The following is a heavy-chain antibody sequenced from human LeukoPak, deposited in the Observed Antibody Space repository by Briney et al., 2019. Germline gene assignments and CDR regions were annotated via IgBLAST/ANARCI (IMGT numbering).Heavy chain of an antibody. V-gene: IGHV1-2*02. Sequence: ASVKVSCKASGYTLTGYYMHWVRQAPGQGLEWMGWINPNSGGTNYAQKFQGRVTMTRDTSISTAYMELRSLRSDDTAMYYCARMEMATAIFDYWGQGTLVTVSS. D-gene: IGHD5-24*01. CDR2: INPNSGGT. J-gene: IGHJ4*02. CDR3: ARMEMATAIFDY. CDR1: GYTLTGYY.